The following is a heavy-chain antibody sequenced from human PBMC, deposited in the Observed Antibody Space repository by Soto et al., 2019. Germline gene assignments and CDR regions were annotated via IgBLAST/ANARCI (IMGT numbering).Heavy chain of an antibody. CDR2: ISAYNGNT. CDR1: GYTFTSYG. D-gene: IGHD5-18*01. J-gene: IGHJ5*02. V-gene: IGHV1-18*01. CDR3: ARDTGDTAMALNWFDP. Sequence: GASVNVSCKASGYTFTSYGISWVRQAPGQGLEWIGWISAYNGNTNYAQKLQGRVTMTTDTSTSTAYMELRSLRSDDTAVYYCARDTGDTAMALNWFDPWGQGTLVTVSS.